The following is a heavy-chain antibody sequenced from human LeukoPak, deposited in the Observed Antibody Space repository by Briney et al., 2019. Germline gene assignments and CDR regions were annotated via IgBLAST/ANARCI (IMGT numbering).Heavy chain of an antibody. CDR1: GFTVSSNY. CDR3: ARDPRDGYKYYFDY. CDR2: IYSGGST. D-gene: IGHD5-24*01. J-gene: IGHJ4*02. Sequence: QPGGSLRLSCAASGFTVSSNYMSWVRQAPGKGLEWVSVIYSGGSTYYADSVKGRFTISRDNSKNTLYLQMNSLRAEDTAVYYCARDPRDGYKYYFDYWGQGTLVTVSS. V-gene: IGHV3-66*01.